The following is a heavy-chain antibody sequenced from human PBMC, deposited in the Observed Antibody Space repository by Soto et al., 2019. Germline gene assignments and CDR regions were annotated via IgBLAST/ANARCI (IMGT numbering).Heavy chain of an antibody. D-gene: IGHD2-15*01. CDR2: ISSSGSTI. V-gene: IGHV3-11*01. Sequence: QEQLVESGGGLVKPGGSLRLSYAASGFTFSDYYMSWMRQAPGKGQEWVSYISSSGSTIYYADSVKGRFTISRDNAKNSLYLQMNSLRAEDTAVYYCAVGLYGGSFLIDYWGQGTLVTVSS. CDR3: AVGLYGGSFLIDY. CDR1: GFTFSDYY. J-gene: IGHJ4*02.